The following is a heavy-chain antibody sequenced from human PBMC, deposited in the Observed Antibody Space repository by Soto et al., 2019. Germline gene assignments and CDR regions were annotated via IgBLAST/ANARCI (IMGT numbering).Heavy chain of an antibody. CDR1: GFSLSTSGVG. D-gene: IGHD3-10*01. V-gene: IGHV2-5*02. Sequence: SGPTLVNPTQTLTLTCTFSGFSLSTSGVGVGWIRQPPGKALEWLALIYWDDDKRYSPSLKSRLTITKDTSKNQVVLTMTNMDPVDTATYYCAHSERRRTTMVRGVNPFDYWGQGTLVTVSS. J-gene: IGHJ4*02. CDR3: AHSERRRTTMVRGVNPFDY. CDR2: IYWDDDK.